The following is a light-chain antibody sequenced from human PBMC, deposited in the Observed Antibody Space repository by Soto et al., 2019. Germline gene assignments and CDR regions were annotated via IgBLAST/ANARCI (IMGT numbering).Light chain of an antibody. CDR2: GAS. V-gene: IGKV3-11*01. CDR1: QSISSF. Sequence: MALTQSPSTLFFSAGEREPLSSPASQSISSFLAWYQQKPGQAPRLLIHGASNRATGIPARFSGSGSGTDFTLTISNLEPEDFAVYYCQQHSHWPPWPFGEGTKVDIK. J-gene: IGKJ1*01. CDR3: QQHSHWPPWP.